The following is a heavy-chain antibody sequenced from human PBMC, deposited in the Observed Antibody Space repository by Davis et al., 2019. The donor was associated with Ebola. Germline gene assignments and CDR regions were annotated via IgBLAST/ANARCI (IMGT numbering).Heavy chain of an antibody. CDR3: ATGYSRAPLLGY. D-gene: IGHD6-13*01. J-gene: IGHJ4*02. CDR1: GYTFTGYY. Sequence: ASVKVSCKASGYTFTGYYMHWVRQAPGQGLEWMGWINPNSGGTNYAQQFQGWVTMTRDTSISTAYMELSRLRSDDTAVYYCATGYSRAPLLGYWGQGTLVTVSS. V-gene: IGHV1-2*04. CDR2: INPNSGGT.